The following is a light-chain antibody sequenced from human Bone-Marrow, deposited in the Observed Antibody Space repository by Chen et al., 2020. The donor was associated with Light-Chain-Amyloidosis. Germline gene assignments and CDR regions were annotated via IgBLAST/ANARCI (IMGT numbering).Light chain of an antibody. Sequence: DIQMTQSPSTLSASVGDRVTITCRASHTIETWLAWYQQNPGKAPNLLIYKASTLESGVPSRFSGSGFGTAFALTIDRLQPDDFATYYCQQYNRYSYTFGQGTKLELK. CDR2: KAS. CDR3: QQYNRYSYT. V-gene: IGKV1-5*03. CDR1: HTIETW. J-gene: IGKJ2*01.